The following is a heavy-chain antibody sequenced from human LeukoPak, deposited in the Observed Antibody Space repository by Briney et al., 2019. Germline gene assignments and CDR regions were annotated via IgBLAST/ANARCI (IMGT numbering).Heavy chain of an antibody. CDR3: AKHYSNYYFDY. CDR1: GFTFSSYG. V-gene: IGHV3-30*18. J-gene: IGHJ4*02. CDR2: ISYDGSNK. D-gene: IGHD4-11*01. Sequence: GGSLRLSCAASGFTFSSYGMHWVRQAPGKGLEWVAVISYDGSNKYYADSVKGRSTISRDNSKNTLYLQMNSLRAEDTAVYYCAKHYSNYYFDYWGQGTLVTVSS.